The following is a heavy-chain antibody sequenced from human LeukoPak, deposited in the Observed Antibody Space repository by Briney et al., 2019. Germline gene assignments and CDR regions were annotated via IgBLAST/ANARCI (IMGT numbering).Heavy chain of an antibody. CDR2: IRSKANSYAT. CDR3: TRHSQWLVLGYYYYYMDV. V-gene: IGHV3-73*01. J-gene: IGHJ6*03. CDR1: GFTFSGSA. D-gene: IGHD6-19*01. Sequence: PGGSLRLSCAASGFTFSGSAMHWVRQASGKGLEWVGRIRSKANSYATAYAASVKGRFTISRDDSKNTAYLQMNSLKTEDTAVYYCTRHSQWLVLGYYYYYMDVWGKGTTVTVSS.